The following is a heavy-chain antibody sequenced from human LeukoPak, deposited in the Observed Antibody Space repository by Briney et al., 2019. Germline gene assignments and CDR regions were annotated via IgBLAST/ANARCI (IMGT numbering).Heavy chain of an antibody. Sequence: PGGSLRLSCAASGFTFDDYGMSWVRQAPGKGLEWVSGINWNGGSTGYADSVKGRFTISRDNAKNSLYLQMNSLRAGDTALYYCAREGIAAAGTEYYFDYWGQGTLVTVSS. J-gene: IGHJ4*02. CDR3: AREGIAAAGTEYYFDY. D-gene: IGHD6-13*01. V-gene: IGHV3-20*04. CDR1: GFTFDDYG. CDR2: INWNGGST.